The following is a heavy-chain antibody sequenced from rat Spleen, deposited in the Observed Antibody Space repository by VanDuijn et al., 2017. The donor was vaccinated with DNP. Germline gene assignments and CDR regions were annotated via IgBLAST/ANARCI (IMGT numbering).Heavy chain of an antibody. J-gene: IGHJ3*01. CDR3: TRSRQLEGFAY. D-gene: IGHD1-10*01. Sequence: QVQLKESGPGLVQPSQTLSLTCTVSGFSLTSYGVIWVRQPPGKGLEWIAAISSGGSTYYNSALKSRLSISRDTSKSQVFLKMNSLQTEDTAIYFCTRSRQLEGFAYWGQGTLVTVSS. CDR1: GFSLTSYG. CDR2: ISSGGST. V-gene: IGHV2S12*01.